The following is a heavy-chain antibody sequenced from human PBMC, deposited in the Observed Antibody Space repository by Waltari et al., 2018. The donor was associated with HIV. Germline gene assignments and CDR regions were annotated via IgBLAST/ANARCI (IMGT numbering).Heavy chain of an antibody. D-gene: IGHD2-15*01. CDR1: GFTFSSYA. V-gene: IGHV3-30*01. J-gene: IGHJ5*02. CDR3: ARDTGYCSFGSCSYNWLDP. CDR2: ISYDGSNK. Sequence: QVHLVASGGGVVQPGRSLRLSCAASGFTFSSYATHWVRQAPGKGLEWVALISYDGSNKYYADSVKGRFTISRDNSKNTLYLQMNSLRAEDTSVYYCARDTGYCSFGSCSYNWLDPWGQGTLVSVSS.